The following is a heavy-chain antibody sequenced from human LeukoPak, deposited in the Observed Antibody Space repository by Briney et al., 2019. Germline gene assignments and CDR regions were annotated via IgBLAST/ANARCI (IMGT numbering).Heavy chain of an antibody. V-gene: IGHV4-4*08. CDR2: IYNSGSS. CDR1: GGSIGGYY. CDR3: ASPLGYCSSTNCYGDY. Sequence: KTSETLSLTCTVSGGSIGGYYWSWVRQPPGKGLEWIGYIYNSGSSSYNPSLKSRVTISVDTSKNQFSLKLTSVTAADTAVYYCASPLGYCSSTNCYGDYWGQGTPVTVSS. J-gene: IGHJ4*02. D-gene: IGHD2-2*01.